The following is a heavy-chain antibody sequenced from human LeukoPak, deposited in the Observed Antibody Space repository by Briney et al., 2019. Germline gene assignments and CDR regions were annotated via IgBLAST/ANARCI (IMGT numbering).Heavy chain of an antibody. V-gene: IGHV1-18*01. J-gene: IGHJ4*02. CDR2: ISAYNGNT. Sequence: ASVKVSCKASGYTFTSYGISWVRQAPGQGLEWMGWISAYNGNTNYAQKLQGRVTMTTDTSTSTAYMELSSLRSEDTAVYYCARGPYCSSTSCYTFDYWGQGTLVTVSS. D-gene: IGHD2-2*02. CDR1: GYTFTSYG. CDR3: ARGPYCSSTSCYTFDY.